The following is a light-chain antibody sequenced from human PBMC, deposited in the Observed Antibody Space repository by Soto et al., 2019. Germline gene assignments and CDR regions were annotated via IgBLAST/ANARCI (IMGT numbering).Light chain of an antibody. Sequence: QSVLTQPPSRSAAQGQKVPISCSGSSSNIGDNFVSWYQHLPGTAPKLLIFDNRQQPSEIPDRFFGSKSGTIATLAITGPQTGDEAVYYCATWDSNLSAVVFGGGTKLTVL. V-gene: IGLV1-51*01. CDR1: SSNIGDNF. CDR3: ATWDSNLSAVV. CDR2: DNR. J-gene: IGLJ2*01.